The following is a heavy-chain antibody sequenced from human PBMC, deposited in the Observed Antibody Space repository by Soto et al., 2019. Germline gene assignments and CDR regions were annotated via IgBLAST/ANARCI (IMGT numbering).Heavy chain of an antibody. J-gene: IGHJ5*02. V-gene: IGHV1-18*01. Sequence: QVQLVQSGAEVKKPGASVKVSCKASGYTFTSYGISWVRQAPGQGLEWMGWISSYNGNTNYAQKLQGRVTMTTDTSTSTAYVELRSLRSDDTAVYYCASDQAQLERGGGFDPWGQGTLVTVSS. CDR2: ISSYNGNT. CDR3: ASDQAQLERGGGFDP. CDR1: GYTFTSYG. D-gene: IGHD1-1*01.